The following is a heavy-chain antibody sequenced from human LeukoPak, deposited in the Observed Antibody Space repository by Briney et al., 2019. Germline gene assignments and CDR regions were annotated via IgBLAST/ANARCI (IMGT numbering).Heavy chain of an antibody. J-gene: IGHJ4*02. D-gene: IGHD1-26*01. CDR3: ASPRIVGATKWVPFDY. V-gene: IGHV1-69*13. CDR1: GYTLTSYA. Sequence: ASVKVSCKASGYTLTSYAISWVRQAPGQGLEWMGGIIPIFGTANYAQKFQGRVTITADGSTSTAYMELSSLRSEDTAVYYCASPRIVGATKWVPFDYWGQGTLVTVSS. CDR2: IIPIFGTA.